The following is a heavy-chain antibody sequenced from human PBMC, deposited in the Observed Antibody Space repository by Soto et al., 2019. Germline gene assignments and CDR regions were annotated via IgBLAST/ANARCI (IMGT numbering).Heavy chain of an antibody. Sequence: SGFTFSSYAMSWVRQAPGKGLEWVSAISGSGGSTYYADSVKGRFTISRDNSKNTLYLQMNSLRAEDTAVYYCAKGTGSGSYFSWFDPWGQGTLVTVSS. D-gene: IGHD3-10*01. V-gene: IGHV3-23*01. CDR1: GFTFSSYA. J-gene: IGHJ5*02. CDR3: AKGTGSGSYFSWFDP. CDR2: ISGSGGST.